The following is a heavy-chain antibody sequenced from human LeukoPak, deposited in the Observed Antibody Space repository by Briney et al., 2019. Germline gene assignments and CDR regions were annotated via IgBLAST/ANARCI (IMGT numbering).Heavy chain of an antibody. CDR1: GYTFTGYY. J-gene: IGHJ6*02. D-gene: IGHD2-2*01. Sequence: GASVKVSCKASGYTFTGYYMHWVRQAPGQGLEWMGRINPNSGGTNYAQKFQGRVTMTRDTSTSTVYKELSSLRSEDTAVYYCARDLVVVVPAAQYYYYGMDVWGQGTTVTVSS. CDR3: ARDLVVVVPAAQYYYYGMDV. V-gene: IGHV1-2*06. CDR2: INPNSGGT.